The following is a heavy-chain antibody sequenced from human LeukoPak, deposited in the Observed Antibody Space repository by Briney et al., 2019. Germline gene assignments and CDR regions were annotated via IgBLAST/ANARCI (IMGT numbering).Heavy chain of an antibody. Sequence: SETLSLTCAVSGGSISSGNWWSWVRQPPGKGLEWIGEIYHSGSANYNPSLKSRVAISVDKSKNQFSLKLSSVTAADTAVYYCARDLHYFDSSGYCLYYFDSWGQGTLVTVSS. CDR2: IYHSGSA. CDR3: ARDLHYFDSSGYCLYYFDS. J-gene: IGHJ4*02. CDR1: GGSISSGNW. D-gene: IGHD3-22*01. V-gene: IGHV4-4*02.